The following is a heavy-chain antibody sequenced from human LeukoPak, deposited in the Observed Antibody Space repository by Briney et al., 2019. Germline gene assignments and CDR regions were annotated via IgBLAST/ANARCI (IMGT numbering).Heavy chain of an antibody. Sequence: ASVKVSCKASGYTFADYYLHWVRQAPGQGLEWMGWINPNTGGTNYAQRFQGRVTMTGDTSTNTAYMELNRLISDDTAVYYCARETWSSGSRNLDYWGQGTLVTVSS. CDR3: ARETWSSGSRNLDY. D-gene: IGHD1-26*01. CDR1: GYTFADYY. CDR2: INPNTGGT. V-gene: IGHV1-2*02. J-gene: IGHJ4*02.